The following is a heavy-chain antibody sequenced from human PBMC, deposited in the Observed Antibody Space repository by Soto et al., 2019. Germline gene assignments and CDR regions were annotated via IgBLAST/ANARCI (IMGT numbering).Heavy chain of an antibody. D-gene: IGHD3-9*01. J-gene: IGHJ6*02. CDR1: GFTFSSYW. CDR3: ARTNYDIFTVFLNYYDYYGRDV. CDR2: IKQDGSEK. V-gene: IGHV3-7*04. Sequence: GGSLRLSCAASGFTFSSYWMSWVRQAPGKGLEWVANIKQDGSEKYYVDSVKGRFTISRDNAKNSLYLQMNSLRAEDTAVYYCARTNYDIFTVFLNYYDYYGRDVWGQGTTVTVSS.